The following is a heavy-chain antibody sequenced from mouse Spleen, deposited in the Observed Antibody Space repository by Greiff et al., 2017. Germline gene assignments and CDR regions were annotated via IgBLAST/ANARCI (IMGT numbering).Heavy chain of an antibody. CDR2: ISSGGGNT. J-gene: IGHJ3*01. V-gene: IGHV5-9-3*01. CDR1: GFTFSSYA. CDR3: ARQVIYYDYDGWFAY. D-gene: IGHD2-4*01. Sequence: EVQLVESGGGLVKLGGSLKLSCAASGFTFSSYAMSWVRQTPEKRLEWVATISSGGGNTYYPDSVKGRFTISRDNAKNTLYLQMSSLKSEDTAMYYCARQVIYYDYDGWFAYWGQGTLVTVSA.